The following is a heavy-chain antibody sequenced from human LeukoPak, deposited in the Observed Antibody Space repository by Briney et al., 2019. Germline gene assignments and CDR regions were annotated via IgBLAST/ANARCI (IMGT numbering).Heavy chain of an antibody. Sequence: GGSLRLSCSASGFTFSTYWMHWVRQAPGKGLVWVSRINGDGTTTYYADSVKGRFTISRDNAKNTLYLQMNSLRAEDTAVYSCERACCSNNWNDGDYWAREPWSPSPQ. V-gene: IGHV3-74*01. CDR2: INGDGTTT. CDR3: ERACCSNNWNDGDY. CDR1: GFTFSTYW. D-gene: IGHD1-20*01. J-gene: IGHJ4*02.